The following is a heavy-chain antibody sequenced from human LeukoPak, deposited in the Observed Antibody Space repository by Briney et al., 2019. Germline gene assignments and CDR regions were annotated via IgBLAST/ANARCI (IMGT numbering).Heavy chain of an antibody. CDR3: ATSGEADLQWLPHFDY. CDR1: GGSISSGGYY. V-gene: IGHV4-31*03. J-gene: IGHJ4*02. Sequence: SQTLSLTCTVSGGSISSGGYYWSWIRQHPGKGLEWIGYIYYSGSTYYNPSLKSRVTISVDTSKNRFSLKLSSVTAADTAVYYCATSGEADLQWLPHFDYWGQGTLVTVSS. D-gene: IGHD6-19*01. CDR2: IYYSGST.